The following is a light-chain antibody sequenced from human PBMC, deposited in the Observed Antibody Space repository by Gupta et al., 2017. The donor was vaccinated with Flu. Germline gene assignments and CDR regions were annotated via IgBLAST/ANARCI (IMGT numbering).Light chain of an antibody. CDR2: EVS. V-gene: IGLV2-8*01. J-gene: IGLJ3*02. CDR1: SSDVGGYKY. Sequence: QSALTQPPSASRSPGQSVSISCTGTSSDVGGYKYVSWYQQHPGKAPKLMIYEVSKRPSGVPDRFSGSKSGSTASLTVSGRQAEDEADYYCTSYAGGNNLVFGGGTKLTVL. CDR3: TSYAGGNNLV.